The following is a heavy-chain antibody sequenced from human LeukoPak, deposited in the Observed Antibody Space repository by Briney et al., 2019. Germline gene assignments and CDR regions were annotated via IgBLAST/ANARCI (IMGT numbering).Heavy chain of an antibody. CDR3: ASSTTMIVVAWDAFDI. V-gene: IGHV1-18*01. D-gene: IGHD3-22*01. Sequence: GASVKLSCKASGYTFSSYDINWVRQAPGQGLEWMGWMNPNSGNTGYAQKLQGRVTMTTDTSTSTAYMELRSLRSDDTAVYYCASSTTMIVVAWDAFDIWGQETMVTVSS. CDR1: GYTFSSYD. J-gene: IGHJ3*02. CDR2: MNPNSGNT.